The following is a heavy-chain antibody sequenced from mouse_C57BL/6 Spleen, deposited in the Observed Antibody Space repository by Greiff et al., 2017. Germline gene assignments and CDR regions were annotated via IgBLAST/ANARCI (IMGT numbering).Heavy chain of an antibody. V-gene: IGHV1-54*01. J-gene: IGHJ2*01. CDR1: GYAFTNYL. Sequence: VQLVESGAELVRPGTSVKVSCKASGYAFTNYLIEWVKQRPGQGLEWIGVINPGSGGTNYNEKFKGKATLTADKSSSTAYMQLSSLTSEDSAVYFCAREALDYWGQGTTLTVSS. CDR2: INPGSGGT. CDR3: AREALDY.